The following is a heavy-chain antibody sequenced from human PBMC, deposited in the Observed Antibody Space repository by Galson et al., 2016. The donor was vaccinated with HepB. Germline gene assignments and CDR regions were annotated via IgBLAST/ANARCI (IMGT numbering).Heavy chain of an antibody. Sequence: SLRLSCAASGFIFSTSSMNWVRQAPEKGLEWVSSITSSSTYIYYADSVKGRFTISRDNAKNSLYLEMNSLRAEDTAVYYCCVDTAMDYVFDYWGQGTLVTVSS. J-gene: IGHJ4*02. D-gene: IGHD5-18*01. V-gene: IGHV3-21*01. CDR3: CVDTAMDYVFDY. CDR1: GFIFSTSS. CDR2: ITSSSTYI.